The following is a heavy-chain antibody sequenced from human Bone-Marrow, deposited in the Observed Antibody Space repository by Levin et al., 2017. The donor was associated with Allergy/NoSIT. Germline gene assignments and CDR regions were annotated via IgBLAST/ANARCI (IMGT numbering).Heavy chain of an antibody. J-gene: IGHJ6*02. CDR1: GDSVSSNSAA. D-gene: IGHD4-17*01. CDR3: ARDLIGGGQHLQPLDYGDYVLSGVVIYYYYYGMDV. CDR2: TYYRSKWYN. Sequence: SQTLSLTCAISGDSVSSNSAAWNWIRQSPSRGLEWLGRTYYRSKWYNDYAVSVKSRITINPDTSKNQFSLQLNSVTPEDTAVYYCARDLIGGGQHLQPLDYGDYVLSGVVIYYYYYGMDVWGQGTTVTVSS. V-gene: IGHV6-1*01.